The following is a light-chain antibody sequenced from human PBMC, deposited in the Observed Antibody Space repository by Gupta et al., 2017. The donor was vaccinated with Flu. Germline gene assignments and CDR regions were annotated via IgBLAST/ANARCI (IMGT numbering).Light chain of an antibody. CDR3: AAWDDSLSGV. CDR2: RNN. V-gene: IGLV1-47*01. CDR1: SSNSGSNY. J-gene: IGLJ2*01. Sequence: QRVTTSCAGSSSNSGSNYVYWYQQPPGTAPKLLIYRNNQRPAGVPDRFSGSKSGTSASLAISGLRAEDEADYYCAAWDDSLSGVFGGGTKLTVL.